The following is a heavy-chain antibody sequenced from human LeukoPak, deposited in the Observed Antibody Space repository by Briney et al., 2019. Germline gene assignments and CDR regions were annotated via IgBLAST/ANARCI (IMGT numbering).Heavy chain of an antibody. CDR1: GFTFSSYE. J-gene: IGHJ4*02. D-gene: IGHD6-19*01. CDR3: ARAYSSGWFPGTFDY. CDR2: ISSSGSTI. V-gene: IGHV3-48*03. Sequence: GGSLRLSCAASGFTFSSYEMNWVRQAPGKGLEWVSYISSSGSTIYYADSVKGRFTISRDNAKNSLYLQMTSLRAEDTAVYYCARAYSSGWFPGTFDYWGQGTLVTVSS.